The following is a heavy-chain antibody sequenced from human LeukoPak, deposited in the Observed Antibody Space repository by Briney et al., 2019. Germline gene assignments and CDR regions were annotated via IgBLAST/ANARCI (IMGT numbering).Heavy chain of an antibody. V-gene: IGHV1-8*01. CDR3: ARGLKPAMASRSNYFDY. CDR1: GYTFTSYD. D-gene: IGHD2-8*01. J-gene: IGHJ4*02. Sequence: GASVKVSCKASGYTFTSYDINWVRQATGQGLEWMGWMNPNSGNTGYAQKFQGRVTMTRNTSISTAYMELSSLRSEDTAVYYCARGLKPAMASRSNYFDYWGQGALVTVSS. CDR2: MNPNSGNT.